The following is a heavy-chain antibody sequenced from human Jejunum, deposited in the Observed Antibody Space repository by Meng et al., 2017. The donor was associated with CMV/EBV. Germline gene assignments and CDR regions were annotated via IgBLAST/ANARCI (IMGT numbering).Heavy chain of an antibody. CDR1: GFTFSAHY. Sequence: GFTFSAHYMDWVRQAPGKGLEWVGHIRNKANSYTTEYAASVQGRFTISRDDSKNSLYLQMNSLKIEDTAVYYCTKGPAWPYFFDSWGQGTEVTVSS. D-gene: IGHD2/OR15-2a*01. CDR3: TKGPAWPYFFDS. V-gene: IGHV3-72*01. J-gene: IGHJ4*02. CDR2: IRNKANSYTT.